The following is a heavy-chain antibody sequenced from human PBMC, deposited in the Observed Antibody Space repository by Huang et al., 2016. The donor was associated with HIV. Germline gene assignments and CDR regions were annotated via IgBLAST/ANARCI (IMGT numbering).Heavy chain of an antibody. CDR2: INHSGST. V-gene: IGHV4-34*01. CDR1: GGSFSGYS. D-gene: IGHD3-10*01. J-gene: IGHJ4*02. CDR3: ARDPSYQYGSGSYYKEY. Sequence: QVQVQQWGAGLLKPSETLSLACAVYGGSFSGYSWSWLRQPPGKGLEWIGEINHSGSTNYHPSLKSGFTISVDTSKNQFSLKLSSVTAADTAVYFCARDPSYQYGSGSYYKEYWGQGTLVTVSS.